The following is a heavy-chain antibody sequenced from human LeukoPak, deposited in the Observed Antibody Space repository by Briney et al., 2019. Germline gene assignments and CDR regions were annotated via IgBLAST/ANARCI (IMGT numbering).Heavy chain of an antibody. V-gene: IGHV1-69*05. CDR3: ARGGRELELRAFDI. Sequence: SAKVSCKASGGTFSSYAISWVRQAPGQGLEWMGGIIPIFGTANYAQKFQGRVTITTDESTSTAYMELSSLRSEDTAVYYCARGGRELELRAFDIWGQGTMVTVSS. CDR2: IIPIFGTA. CDR1: GGTFSSYA. D-gene: IGHD1-7*01. J-gene: IGHJ3*02.